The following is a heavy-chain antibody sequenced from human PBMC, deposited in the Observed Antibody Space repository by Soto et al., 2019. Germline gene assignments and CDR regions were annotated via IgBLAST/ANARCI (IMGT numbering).Heavy chain of an antibody. J-gene: IGHJ6*03. D-gene: IGHD3-10*01. V-gene: IGHV4-59*08. CDR3: ARLRLRFGELLTEDYYYYYMDV. CDR2: IYYSGST. Sequence: PSETLSLTCTVSGGSISSYYWSWIRQPPGKGLEWIGYIYYSGSTNYNPSLKSRVTISVDTSKNQFSLKLSSVTAADTAVYYCARLRLRFGELLTEDYYYYYMDVWGKGTTVTVSS. CDR1: GGSISSYY.